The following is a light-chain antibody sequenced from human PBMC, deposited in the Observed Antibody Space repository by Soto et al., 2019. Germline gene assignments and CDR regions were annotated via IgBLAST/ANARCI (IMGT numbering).Light chain of an antibody. CDR2: GAS. J-gene: IGKJ5*01. Sequence: AIRRTQSPSSLCASTGGTVTIPCRASQDIGSVLAWYQQKPGAAPKVLISGASNLHGGVPSRFSGSGSRTDFTLTITHLQSEDFATYYCQHYLNYPITFGQGTRLEIK. CDR1: QDIGSV. CDR3: QHYLNYPIT. V-gene: IGKV1-8*01.